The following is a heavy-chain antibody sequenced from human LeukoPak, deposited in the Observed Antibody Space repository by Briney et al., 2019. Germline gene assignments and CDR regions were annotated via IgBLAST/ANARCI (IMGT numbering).Heavy chain of an antibody. CDR2: IYTSGST. CDR3: ARDRVITFGGVLVIGRAFDI. D-gene: IGHD3-16*02. Sequence: SETLSLTCTVSGGSISSYYWSWIRQPAGKGLEWIGRIYTSGSTNYNPSLKSRVTISVDTSKNHFSMKLSSVPAADTAVYYCARDRVITFGGVLVIGRAFDIWGQGTMVTVSS. J-gene: IGHJ3*02. CDR1: GGSISSYY. V-gene: IGHV4-4*07.